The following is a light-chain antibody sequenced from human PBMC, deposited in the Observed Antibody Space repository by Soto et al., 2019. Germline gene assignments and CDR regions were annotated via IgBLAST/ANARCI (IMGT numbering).Light chain of an antibody. J-gene: IGKJ3*01. V-gene: IGKV1-39*01. CDR2: AAS. Sequence: DIQMTQSPSSLSASVGDRVTITCRASQSFTTFLNWYQQKPGKAPKLLIYAASSLQRGVPSRFSGSGSGTEFTLTITSLQPEDCATYYCLQSYSPPFTFGPGTKVDIK. CDR1: QSFTTF. CDR3: LQSYSPPFT.